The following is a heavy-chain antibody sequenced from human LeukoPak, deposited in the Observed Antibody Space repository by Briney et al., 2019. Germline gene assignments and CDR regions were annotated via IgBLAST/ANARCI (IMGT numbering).Heavy chain of an antibody. Sequence: GGSLRLSCAASGFTFSSYWMHWVRQAPGKGLVWVSRINSDGSSTSYADSVKGRFTISRDNSKNTLYLQMNSLRAEDTAVYYCAKDLGAYSSGWYGGYFDYWGQGTLVTVSS. CDR1: GFTFSSYW. J-gene: IGHJ4*02. D-gene: IGHD6-19*01. CDR3: AKDLGAYSSGWYGGYFDY. CDR2: INSDGSST. V-gene: IGHV3-74*01.